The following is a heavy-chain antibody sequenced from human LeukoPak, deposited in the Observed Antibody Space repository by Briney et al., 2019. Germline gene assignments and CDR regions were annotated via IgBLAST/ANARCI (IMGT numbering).Heavy chain of an antibody. V-gene: IGHV4-39*01. CDR1: GGSISSSGYY. CDR3: ARLGCSGGDCYLDF. D-gene: IGHD2-21*02. J-gene: IGHJ4*02. CDR2: IYYSGTT. Sequence: SETLSLTCTVSGGSISSSGYYWGWIRQPPGTGLEFFGIIYYSGTTYYNPSLKSRITISVDTSKSQFSLRLSSVTAADTAVYYCARLGCSGGDCYLDFWGQGTLVTVS.